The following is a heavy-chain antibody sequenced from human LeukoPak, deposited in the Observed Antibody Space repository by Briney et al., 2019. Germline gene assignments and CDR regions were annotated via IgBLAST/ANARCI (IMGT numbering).Heavy chain of an antibody. V-gene: IGHV1-8*01. D-gene: IGHD6-19*01. CDR1: GYTFTSYD. Sequence: ASVKVSCKASGYTFTSYDINWVRQATGQGLEWMGWMNPNSGNTGYAQKFQGRVTMTRNTSISTAYMELGRLRSEDTAVYYCAREVAVADEYYFDYWGQGTLVTVSS. CDR3: AREVAVADEYYFDY. J-gene: IGHJ4*02. CDR2: MNPNSGNT.